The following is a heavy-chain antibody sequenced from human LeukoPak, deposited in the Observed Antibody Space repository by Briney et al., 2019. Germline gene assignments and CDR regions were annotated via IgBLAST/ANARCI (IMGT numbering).Heavy chain of an antibody. CDR3: ARIHRYCSGGACYVLDN. CDR1: GGSVSGYY. Sequence: SETLSLTCVVSGGSVSGYYWGWIRQPPGRGLEWIGYVYYSGSTNYNPSFRSRITISVDTSRNQFSLQLSSVTAADTAVYYCARIHRYCSGGACYVLDNWGQGTLVAVSS. CDR2: VYYSGST. V-gene: IGHV4-59*02. J-gene: IGHJ4*02. D-gene: IGHD2-15*01.